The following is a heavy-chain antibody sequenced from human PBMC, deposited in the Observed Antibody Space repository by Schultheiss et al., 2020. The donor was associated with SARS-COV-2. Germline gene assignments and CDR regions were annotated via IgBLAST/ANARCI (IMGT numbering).Heavy chain of an antibody. CDR1: GFTFSSYG. CDR3: ARGSYMITFGGVIRP. Sequence: GGSLRLSCAASGFTFSSYGMHWVRQAPGKGLEWVAVISYDGSNKYYADSVKGRFTISRDNSKNTLYLQMNSLRAEDTAVYYCARGSYMITFGGVIRPWGQGTLVTVSS. J-gene: IGHJ5*02. V-gene: IGHV3-30*19. CDR2: ISYDGSNK. D-gene: IGHD3-16*01.